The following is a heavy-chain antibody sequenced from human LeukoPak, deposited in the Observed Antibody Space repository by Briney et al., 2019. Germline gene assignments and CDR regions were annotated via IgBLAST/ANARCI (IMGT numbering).Heavy chain of an antibody. CDR2: IIPIFGIA. J-gene: IGHJ6*02. V-gene: IGHV1-69*04. CDR1: GGTFSSYA. D-gene: IGHD3-10*01. Sequence: SVKVSCKASGGTFSSYAISWVRQAPGQGLEWMGRIIPIFGIANYAQKFQGRVTITADKSTSTAYMELSSLRSEDTAVYYCANRGLGGMVRDLYYYYGMDAWGQGTTVTVSS. CDR3: ANRGLGGMVRDLYYYYGMDA.